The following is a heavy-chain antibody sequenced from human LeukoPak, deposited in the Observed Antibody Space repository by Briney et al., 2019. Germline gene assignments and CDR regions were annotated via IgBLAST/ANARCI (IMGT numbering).Heavy chain of an antibody. CDR1: GFTFDDYA. J-gene: IGHJ4*02. V-gene: IGHV3-9*01. Sequence: GGSLRLSCAASGFTFDDYAMHWVRQAPGKGLEWVSGISWNSGSMDYADSVKGRFTISRDNAKNSLYLQMNSLRAEDTAVYYCARRSSSWLLWGQGTLVTVSS. D-gene: IGHD6-13*01. CDR2: ISWNSGSM. CDR3: ARRSSSWLL.